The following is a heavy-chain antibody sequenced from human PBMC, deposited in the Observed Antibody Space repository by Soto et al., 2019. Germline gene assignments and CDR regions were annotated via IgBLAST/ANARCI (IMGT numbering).Heavy chain of an antibody. Sequence: GGSLRLSCAASGFTFSSYAMSWVRQAPGKGLEWVSAISGSGGSTYYADSVKGRFTISRDNSKNTLYLQMNSLRAEDTAVYYCAKDRYYDILTGAPPFDYWGQGTLVTVSS. CDR3: AKDRYYDILTGAPPFDY. V-gene: IGHV3-23*01. D-gene: IGHD3-9*01. CDR1: GFTFSSYA. CDR2: ISGSGGST. J-gene: IGHJ4*02.